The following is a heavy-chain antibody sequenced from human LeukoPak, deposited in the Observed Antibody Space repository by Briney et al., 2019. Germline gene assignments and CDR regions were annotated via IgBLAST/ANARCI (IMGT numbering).Heavy chain of an antibody. Sequence: PGGSLRLSCAASGFTFSSYAMHWVRQAPGKGLEWVGRTRNKAKSYSTEYAASVKGRFIISRDDSKNSLYLQMNSLKTEDTAVYYCSRDVSTVPGSSAFDMWGQGTMVTVSS. CDR2: TRNKAKSYST. D-gene: IGHD4-11*01. CDR1: GFTFSSYA. CDR3: SRDVSTVPGSSAFDM. V-gene: IGHV3-72*01. J-gene: IGHJ3*02.